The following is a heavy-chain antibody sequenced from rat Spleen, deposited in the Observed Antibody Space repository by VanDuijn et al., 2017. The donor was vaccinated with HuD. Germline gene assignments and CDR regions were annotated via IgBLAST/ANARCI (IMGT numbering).Heavy chain of an antibody. CDR2: ISTSGGST. CDR3: TKQLRDYFDY. D-gene: IGHD1-10*01. J-gene: IGHJ2*01. V-gene: IGHV5-46*01. CDR1: GFTFSSLP. Sequence: EVQLVASGGGLVQPGRSMKLSCAASGFTFSSLPMAWVRQAPTKGLEWVATISTSGGSTYYRDSVKGRFTISRDKAKSTLYLQMNSLRSEDTATYYCTKQLRDYFDYWGQGVMVTVSS.